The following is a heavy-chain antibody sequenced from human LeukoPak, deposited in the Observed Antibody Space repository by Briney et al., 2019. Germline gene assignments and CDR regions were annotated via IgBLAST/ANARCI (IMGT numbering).Heavy chain of an antibody. D-gene: IGHD4-11*01. J-gene: IGHJ4*02. V-gene: IGHV4-59*01. CDR1: GGSISSYY. Sequence: PSETLSLTCTVSGGSISSYYWSWNRQPPGKGLEWIGYIYYSGSTNYNPSLKSRVTISVDTSKNQFSLKLSSVTAADTAVYYCARFYSNYSGYYFDYWGQGTLVTVSS. CDR3: ARFYSNYSGYYFDY. CDR2: IYYSGST.